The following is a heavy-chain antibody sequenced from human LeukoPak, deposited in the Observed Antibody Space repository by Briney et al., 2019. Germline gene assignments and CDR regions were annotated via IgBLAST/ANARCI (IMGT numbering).Heavy chain of an antibody. V-gene: IGHV3-30*02. CDR3: TRGVDVWGSYRQYYFDY. CDR1: GFTFSNYG. J-gene: IGHJ4*02. Sequence: GGSLRLSCAASGFTFSNYGMQWVRQAPGKGLEWVAFIYYDGSNKDYPDSVKGRFTISRDNSKNTLYLQMNSLRSEDTAVYYCTRGVDVWGSYRQYYFDYWGQGTLVTVSS. CDR2: IYYDGSNK. D-gene: IGHD3-16*02.